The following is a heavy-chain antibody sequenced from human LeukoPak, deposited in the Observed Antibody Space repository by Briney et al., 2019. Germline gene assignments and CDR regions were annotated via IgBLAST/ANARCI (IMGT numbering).Heavy chain of an antibody. D-gene: IGHD1-26*01. CDR2: IYYSGST. CDR3: AREDRSGSQSYYFDY. CDR1: GGSISSYC. V-gene: IGHV4-59*01. Sequence: SETLSLTCTVSGGSISSYCWSWIRQPPGKGLEWIGYIYYSGSTNYNPSLKSRVTISVDTSKNQFSLKLSSVTAADTAVYYCAREDRSGSQSYYFDYWGQGTLVTVSS. J-gene: IGHJ4*02.